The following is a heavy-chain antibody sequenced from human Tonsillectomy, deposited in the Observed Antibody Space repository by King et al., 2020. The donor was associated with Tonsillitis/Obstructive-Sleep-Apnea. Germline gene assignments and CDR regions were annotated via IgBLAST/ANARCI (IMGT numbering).Heavy chain of an antibody. CDR3: ARGDRYCSSTSCYQRRFNWFDP. Sequence: QLVQSGAEVKKPGASVKVSCKASGYTFTGYYMHWVRQAPGQGLEWMGRINPNSGGTNYAQKFQGRVTMTRDTSISTAYMELSRLGSDDTAVYYCARGDRYCSSTSCYQRRFNWFDPWGQGTLVTVSS. CDR2: INPNSGGT. D-gene: IGHD2-2*01. J-gene: IGHJ5*02. V-gene: IGHV1-2*06. CDR1: GYTFTGYY.